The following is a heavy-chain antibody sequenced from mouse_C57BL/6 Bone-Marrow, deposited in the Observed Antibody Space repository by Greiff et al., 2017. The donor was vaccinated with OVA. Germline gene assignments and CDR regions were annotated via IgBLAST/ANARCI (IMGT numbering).Heavy chain of an antibody. CDR2: IYPGNSDT. Sequence: VQLQQSGTVLARPGASVKMSCKTSGYTFTSYWMHWVKQRPGQGLEWIGAIYPGNSDTSYNQKFKGKAKLTAVTSASTAYMELSSLTNEDSAVYYCTRWYDYDWAMDYWGQGTSVTVSS. V-gene: IGHV1-5*01. D-gene: IGHD2-4*01. CDR1: GYTFTSYW. CDR3: TRWYDYDWAMDY. J-gene: IGHJ4*01.